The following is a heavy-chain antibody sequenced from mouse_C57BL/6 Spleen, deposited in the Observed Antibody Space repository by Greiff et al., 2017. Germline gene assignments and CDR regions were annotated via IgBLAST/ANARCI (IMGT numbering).Heavy chain of an antibody. CDR1: GFTFSSYG. CDR3: ARHGNDEGSYAMDY. Sequence: EVQLVESGGDLVKPGGSLKLSCAASGFTFSSYGMSWVRQTPDQRLEWVATISSGGSYTYYPDSVKGRFTLTRDNAKNTLYLQMSSLTSEDTAMYDCARHGNDEGSYAMDYWGEENSVTVSS. V-gene: IGHV5-6*01. D-gene: IGHD2-2*01. CDR2: ISSGGSYT. J-gene: IGHJ4*01.